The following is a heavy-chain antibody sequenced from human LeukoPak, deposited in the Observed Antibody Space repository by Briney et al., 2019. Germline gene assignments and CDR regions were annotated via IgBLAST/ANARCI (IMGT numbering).Heavy chain of an antibody. J-gene: IGHJ6*03. CDR2: IDDRGRST. CDR3: ARGYVLEWFLPPYYMDV. V-gene: IGHV3-23*01. Sequence: PGGTLRLSCIGSRFTFSKCGMGWVRQAPGKALEWVSGIDDRGRSTYYADSVKGRFTISRDNAKNSLYLQMNSLRAEDTAVYYCARGYVLEWFLPPYYMDVWGKGTTVTVSS. D-gene: IGHD3-3*01. CDR1: RFTFSKCG.